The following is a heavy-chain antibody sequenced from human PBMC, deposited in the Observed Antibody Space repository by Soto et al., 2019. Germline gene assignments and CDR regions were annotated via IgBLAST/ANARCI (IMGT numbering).Heavy chain of an antibody. Sequence: PGGSLRLSCAASGFTFNAYTMHWVRQAPGKGLEWVSLISWDGGITYYGDSVKGRFTVSRDNSDNSLYLQMTSLRSDDTAFYYCAKDSYYIFTGQQQHFASSGQGSLVPVSS. D-gene: IGHD3-10*01. J-gene: IGHJ4*02. CDR2: ISWDGGIT. CDR3: AKDSYYIFTGQQQHFAS. V-gene: IGHV3-43*01. CDR1: GFTFNAYT.